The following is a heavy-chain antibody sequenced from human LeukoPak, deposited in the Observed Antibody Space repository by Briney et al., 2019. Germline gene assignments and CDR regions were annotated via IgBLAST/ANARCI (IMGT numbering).Heavy chain of an antibody. J-gene: IGHJ6*02. V-gene: IGHV4-39*01. CDR1: GDSIRSSTYY. Sequence: SETLSLTCTVSGDSIRSSTYYWGWIRQPPGKGLEWIGTIYYSGSTYYNPSLKSRVIISVDTSRNQFSLNLSPVTAADTAVYYCARPTAEYLYGMDVWGQGTTVTVSS. CDR2: IYYSGST. CDR3: ARPTAEYLYGMDV. D-gene: IGHD2-2*01.